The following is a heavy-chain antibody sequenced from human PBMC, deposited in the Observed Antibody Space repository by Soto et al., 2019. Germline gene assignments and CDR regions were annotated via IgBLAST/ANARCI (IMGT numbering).Heavy chain of an antibody. V-gene: IGHV1-18*01. CDR1: GYTFIRYG. Sequence: QVQLVQSAAEVKKPGASVKVSCKASGYTFIRYGITWVRQAPGQGLEWMGWISPYNDYTIYAQKLQARATMTTDISTRTVYMELRGLKSDDTAVYYGARGGYDDNSWGKLSHYGLDVWGQGTSVTVSS. CDR2: ISPYNDYT. D-gene: IGHD3-16*01. J-gene: IGHJ6*02. CDR3: ARGGYDDNSWGKLSHYGLDV.